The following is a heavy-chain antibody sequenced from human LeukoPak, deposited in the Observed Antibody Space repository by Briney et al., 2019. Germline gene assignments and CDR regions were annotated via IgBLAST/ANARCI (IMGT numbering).Heavy chain of an antibody. CDR3: YSTYCSNNLCFLIDV. J-gene: IGHJ6*03. CDR1: GASTSRSY. D-gene: IGHD2-15*01. Sequence: SETLSLAWPVSGASTSRSYWRSVRQPPGKGPEWIGYVHYSGSSAYIPSLKSRVAMSVDTSKNQFSLSLTSVTAADTALYYRYSTYCSNNLCFLIDVWGKGTTVTVFS. CDR2: VHYSGSS. V-gene: IGHV4-59*08.